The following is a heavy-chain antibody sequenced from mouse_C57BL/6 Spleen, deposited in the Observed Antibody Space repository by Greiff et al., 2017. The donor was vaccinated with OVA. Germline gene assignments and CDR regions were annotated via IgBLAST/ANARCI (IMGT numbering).Heavy chain of an antibody. CDR3: TRNNYGSSYWFAY. CDR2: IDPETGGT. V-gene: IGHV1-15*01. CDR1: GYTFTDYE. D-gene: IGHD1-1*01. Sequence: VQLQQSGAVLVRPGASVTLSCKASGYTFTDYEMHWVKQTPVHGLEWIGAIDPETGGTAYNQKFKGKAILTADKSSSTAYMELRSLTSEDSAVYYCTRNNYGSSYWFAYWGQGTLVTVSA. J-gene: IGHJ3*01.